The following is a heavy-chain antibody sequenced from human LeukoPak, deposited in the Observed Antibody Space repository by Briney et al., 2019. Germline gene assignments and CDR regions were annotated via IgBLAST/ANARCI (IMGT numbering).Heavy chain of an antibody. V-gene: IGHV4-34*01. CDR2: IYHSGST. CDR1: GGSFSGYY. J-gene: IGHJ4*02. D-gene: IGHD4-11*01. CDR3: AREGPDYPEGDY. Sequence: SETLSLTCAVYGGSFSGYYWSWIRQPPGKGLEWIGEIYHSGSTYYNPSLKSRVTISVDTSKNQFSLKLSSVTAADTAVYYCAREGPDYPEGDYWGQGTLVTVSS.